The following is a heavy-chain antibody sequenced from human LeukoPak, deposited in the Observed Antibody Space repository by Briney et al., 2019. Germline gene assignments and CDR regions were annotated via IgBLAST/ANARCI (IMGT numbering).Heavy chain of an antibody. D-gene: IGHD1-26*01. CDR3: ANQGGSLTEVGYYMDV. V-gene: IGHV3-30*02. CDR2: IGSDGTSK. Sequence: GGSLRLSCAASGFTFSTYGMHWVRQAPGKGLEWVPFIGSDGTSKYYTDSVKGRFTISRDNSKNTLYLQMNSLRPEDTAVYYCANQGGSLTEVGYYMDVWGKGTTVTVSS. J-gene: IGHJ6*03. CDR1: GFTFSTYG.